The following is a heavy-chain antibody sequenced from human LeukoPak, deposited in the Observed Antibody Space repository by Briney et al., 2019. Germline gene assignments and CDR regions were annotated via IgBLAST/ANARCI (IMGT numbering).Heavy chain of an antibody. Sequence: SVKVSFKASGGTFSSYAISWVRQAPGQGLEWMGGIIPIFGTANYAQKFQGRVTITTDESTSTAYMELSSLRSEDTAVYYCARDRGYYDSSGYYPGYWGQGTLVTVSS. J-gene: IGHJ4*02. CDR3: ARDRGYYDSSGYYPGY. CDR1: GGTFSSYA. V-gene: IGHV1-69*05. CDR2: IIPIFGTA. D-gene: IGHD3-22*01.